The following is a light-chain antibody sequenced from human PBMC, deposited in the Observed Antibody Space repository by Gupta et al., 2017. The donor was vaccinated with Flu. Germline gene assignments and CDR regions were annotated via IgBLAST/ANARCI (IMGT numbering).Light chain of an antibody. J-gene: IGKJ1*01. CDR1: QSVLYSSNNKNY. V-gene: IGKV4-1*01. Sequence: DIVMTQSPDSLAVSLGERATINCKSSQSVLYSSNNKNYLAWYQQKPGQPPKLIIYWASNRESGVTDRFRGRGENKDFTRTSSRRQDEAGAAYYVQQDYSTWTFGQGTKVEIK. CDR3: QQDYSTWT. CDR2: WAS.